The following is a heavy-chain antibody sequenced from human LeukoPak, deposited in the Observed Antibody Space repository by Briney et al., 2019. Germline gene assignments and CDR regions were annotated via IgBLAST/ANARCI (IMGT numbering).Heavy chain of an antibody. Sequence: PGGSLRLSCAASGFTVSSTYMSWVRQAPGQGLEWVSLIYNSGTTFYADSVQGRFTISRDNSKNTLYLQMNSLRAEDTATYYCARDSSSFPNYFDFWGQGTLVSVSS. D-gene: IGHD3-10*01. CDR1: GFTVSSTY. CDR2: IYNSGTT. CDR3: ARDSSSFPNYFDF. V-gene: IGHV3-53*01. J-gene: IGHJ4*02.